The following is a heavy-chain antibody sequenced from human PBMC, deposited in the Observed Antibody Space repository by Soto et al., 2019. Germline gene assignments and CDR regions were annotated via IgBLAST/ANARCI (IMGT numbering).Heavy chain of an antibody. D-gene: IGHD3-3*01. Sequence: SVKVSCKASGGTFSSYSISWVRQAPGQGLEWMGGIIPIFGTANYAQKFQGRVAITADESTSTAYMELSSLRSEDTAVYYCARVVNYDFWSGYYYYYGMDVWGQGTTVTVSS. CDR1: GGTFSSYS. CDR2: IIPIFGTA. J-gene: IGHJ6*02. V-gene: IGHV1-69*13. CDR3: ARVVNYDFWSGYYYYYGMDV.